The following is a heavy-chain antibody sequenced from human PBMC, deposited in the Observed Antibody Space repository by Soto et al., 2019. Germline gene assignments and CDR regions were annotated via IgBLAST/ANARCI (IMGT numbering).Heavy chain of an antibody. Sequence: GGSLRLSFAAPGLTFSHYWMHWVRQTPEKGLVWVARIYSDGSATTYADSVKGRFTISRDNSKNTLYLQMNSLRADDTAVYYCARGNYGGFDYWGQGT. D-gene: IGHD4-17*01. CDR2: IYSDGSAT. CDR1: GLTFSHYW. J-gene: IGHJ4*02. CDR3: ARGNYGGFDY. V-gene: IGHV3-74*03.